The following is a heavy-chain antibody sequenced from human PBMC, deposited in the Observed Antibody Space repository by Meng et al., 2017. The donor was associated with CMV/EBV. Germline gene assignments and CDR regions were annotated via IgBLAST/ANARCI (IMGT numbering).Heavy chain of an antibody. D-gene: IGHD2-2*01. Sequence: GESLKISCAASGFTFSSYATHWVRQAPGKGLEWVAVISYDGSNKYYADSVKGRFTISRDNSKNTLYLQMNSLRAEDTAVYYCASRCSSTSCRNWFDPWGQGTLVTVSS. CDR3: ASRCSSTSCRNWFDP. CDR1: GFTFSSYA. CDR2: ISYDGSNK. V-gene: IGHV3-30-3*01. J-gene: IGHJ5*02.